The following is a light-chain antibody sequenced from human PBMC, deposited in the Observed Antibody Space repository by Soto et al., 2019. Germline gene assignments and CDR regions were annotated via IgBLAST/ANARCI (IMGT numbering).Light chain of an antibody. CDR3: QQSYNVPPT. V-gene: IGKV1-39*01. CDR2: ASS. CDR1: QTINKY. J-gene: IGKJ1*01. Sequence: DIQMTQSPSSLSASVGDRVTITCRPSQTINKYLIWYQQKPGKAPRLLIYASSTLPSGVPSRFTGSRPGTNFPLTINNLQPEDFATYYCQQSYNVPPTFGQGTTVEI.